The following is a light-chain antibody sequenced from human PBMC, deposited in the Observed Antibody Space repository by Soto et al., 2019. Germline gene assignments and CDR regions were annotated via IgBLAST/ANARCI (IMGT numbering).Light chain of an antibody. J-gene: IGLJ3*02. V-gene: IGLV1-51*01. CDR3: ETWDSSLSAGV. CDR1: SSNIGNNY. Sequence: QSVLTQPPSVSAAPGQKVTISCSGSSSNIGNNYVSWYQHLPGTAPKLLIYDNNKRPSGIPDRFSGSKSGTSATLGITGLQTGDEADYYCETWDSSLSAGVFGGGTKLTV. CDR2: DNN.